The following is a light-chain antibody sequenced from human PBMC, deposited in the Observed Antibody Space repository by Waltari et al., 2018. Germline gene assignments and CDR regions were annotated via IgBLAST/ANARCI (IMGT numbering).Light chain of an antibody. CDR3: CSYAGSSSYV. J-gene: IGLJ1*01. CDR2: EVS. V-gene: IGLV2-23*02. Sequence: QSALTHPASVSGSPGQSLTISCTGTSSDDRWYNLVSSYQQHPGKAPKLMIYEVSTRPSGVSILFSGSRSGNTASLTISGLQAEDEADYYCCSYAGSSSYVFGTGTKVTVL. CDR1: SSDDRWYNL.